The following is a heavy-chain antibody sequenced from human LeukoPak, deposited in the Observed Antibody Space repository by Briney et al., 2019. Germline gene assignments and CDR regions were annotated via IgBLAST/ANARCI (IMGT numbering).Heavy chain of an antibody. CDR2: IQNSART. Sequence: SETLSLTCTVSGGSFNSGSYFWSWIRQPPGKGLEWIGYIQNSARTNYNPSLESRVTISVDSSKDQFSLRLSSVTAADTAVYYCARDPPVAGTSWGQGTLVTVSS. CDR3: ARDPPVAGTS. J-gene: IGHJ4*02. V-gene: IGHV4-61*01. D-gene: IGHD6-19*01. CDR1: GGSFNSGSYF.